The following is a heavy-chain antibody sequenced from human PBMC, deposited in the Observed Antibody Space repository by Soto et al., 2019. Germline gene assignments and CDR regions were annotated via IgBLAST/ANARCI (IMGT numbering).Heavy chain of an antibody. V-gene: IGHV4-4*07. D-gene: IGHD5-12*01. CDR1: GGPINTFY. Sequence: WETLSLTCIVSGGPINTFYASWVRQPAGKRLVWIRRIFSRGGTMFNPYLESRVAMSVVTSKYHFSLNLSSVTAADMAVYYCAREGSYSAYNFAHGIQLWSFDFWGQGALVTSPQ. CDR2: IFSRGGT. CDR3: AREGSYSAYNFAHGIQLWSFDF. J-gene: IGHJ4*02.